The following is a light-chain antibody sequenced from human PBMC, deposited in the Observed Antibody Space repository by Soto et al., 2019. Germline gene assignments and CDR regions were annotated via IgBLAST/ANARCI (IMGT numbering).Light chain of an antibody. J-gene: IGKJ1*01. CDR2: GAS. V-gene: IGKV3-20*01. Sequence: EIVLTQSPSTLSLSPGERATLSCRASQSVSSSFLAWYQQKPGQAPRLLIYGASSRATGIPDRFSGSGSGTDFPLTISRLEPEDFEVYYFQKYGSSPRTFGQGKQVEIQ. CDR1: QSVSSSF. CDR3: QKYGSSPRT.